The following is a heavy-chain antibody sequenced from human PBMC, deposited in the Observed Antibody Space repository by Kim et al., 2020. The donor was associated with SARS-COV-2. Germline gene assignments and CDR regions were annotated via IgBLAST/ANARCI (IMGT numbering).Heavy chain of an antibody. J-gene: IGHJ3*02. Sequence: GGSLRLSCLASGYSFSSYWMGWVRQAPGKGLEWVANINPDGSNRPVADLLRGRVSLSRDNSKNLVFLEMNSLKAEDTAVYFCVSESLVGACDILGHG. CDR2: INPDGSNR. D-gene: IGHD3-10*01. V-gene: IGHV3-7*03. CDR1: GYSFSSYW. CDR3: VSESLVGACDI.